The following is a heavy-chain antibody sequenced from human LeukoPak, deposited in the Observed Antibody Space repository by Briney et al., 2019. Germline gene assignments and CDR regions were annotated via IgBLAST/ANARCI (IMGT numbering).Heavy chain of an antibody. Sequence: ASVTVSCKASGYTFTGYYTHWVRQPPGQGLEWMGWINPNSGGTNYAQKFQGRVTMTRDTSISTTYMELSRLRSDDTAVYYCASLIRAVTYFDYWGQGTLVTVSS. CDR1: GYTFTGYY. D-gene: IGHD4-17*01. CDR3: ASLIRAVTYFDY. V-gene: IGHV1-2*02. CDR2: INPNSGGT. J-gene: IGHJ4*02.